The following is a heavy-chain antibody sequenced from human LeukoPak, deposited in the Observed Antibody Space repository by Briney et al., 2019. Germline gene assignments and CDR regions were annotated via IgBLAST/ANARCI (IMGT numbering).Heavy chain of an antibody. V-gene: IGHV3-30*02. CDR1: GFTYSKYG. Sequence: GGSLRLSCVASGFTYSKYGMHWVRQAPGKGLEWVAFIRYDGSNKLYADSVKGRFTISRDNSKNTLYLQMNSLRGEDTAVYFCANLLFSNYDPFDIWGQGTMVTVSS. D-gene: IGHD2-21*01. CDR3: ANLLFSNYDPFDI. J-gene: IGHJ3*02. CDR2: IRYDGSNK.